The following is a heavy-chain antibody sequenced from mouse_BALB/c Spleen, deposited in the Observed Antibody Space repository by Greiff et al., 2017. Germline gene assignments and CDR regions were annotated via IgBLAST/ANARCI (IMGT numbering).Heavy chain of an antibody. CDR2: IYPGDGDT. V-gene: IGHV1-82*01. CDR3: ARAYYRYYAMDY. Sequence: QVQLQQSGPELVKPGASVKISCKASGYAFSSSWMNWVKQRPGQGLEWIGRIYPGDGDTNYNGKFKGKATLTADKSSSTAYMQLSSLTSVDSAVYFCARAYYRYYAMDYWGQGTSVTVSS. CDR1: GYAFSSSW. J-gene: IGHJ4*01. D-gene: IGHD2-14*01.